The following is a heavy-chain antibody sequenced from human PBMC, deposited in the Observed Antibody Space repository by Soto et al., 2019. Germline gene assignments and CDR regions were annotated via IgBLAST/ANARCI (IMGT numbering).Heavy chain of an antibody. D-gene: IGHD6-13*01. CDR2: ISWNNGTI. J-gene: IGHJ5*02. Sequence: EVQLVESGGGLVQPGRYLRLSCAASGFTFDDYAMHWVRQAPGKGLEWVSGISWNNGTIGYADSVKGRFTISRDNVKKYLYLQMNSLRTEDTALYYCAKDIGCQQQLLPDWFDPWGQGTLVTVSS. V-gene: IGHV3-9*01. CDR1: GFTFDDYA. CDR3: AKDIGCQQQLLPDWFDP.